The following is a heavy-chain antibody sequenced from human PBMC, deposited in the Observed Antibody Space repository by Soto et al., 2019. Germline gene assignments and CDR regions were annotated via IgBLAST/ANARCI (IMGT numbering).Heavy chain of an antibody. V-gene: IGHV4-59*01. CDR3: ARQQWLGLNAFYI. J-gene: IGHJ3*02. D-gene: IGHD6-19*01. CDR2: IYYSGST. CDR1: SGSISSYY. Sequence: QVQLQESGPGLVKPSETLSLTCTVSSGSISSYYWSWIRQPPGKGLEWIGYIYYSGSTNYNPYLKSRFTLAVDTSKNQFSLKLSSVTAADMAVYYCARQQWLGLNAFYIWGQGTMVTVSS.